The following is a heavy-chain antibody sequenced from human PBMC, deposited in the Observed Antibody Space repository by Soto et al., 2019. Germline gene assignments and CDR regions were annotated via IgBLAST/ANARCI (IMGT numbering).Heavy chain of an antibody. CDR2: IYYSGST. J-gene: IGHJ4*02. V-gene: IGHV4-39*07. Sequence: PSETLSLTCTVSGGSISSSSYYWGWIRQPPGKGLEWIGSIYYSGSTNYNPSLKSRVTISIDTSKEEFSLNLNSVAAADTAVYYCAVSTGSSQYYFDSVGQGALVTVSS. CDR3: AVSTGSSQYYFDS. CDR1: GGSISSSSYY. D-gene: IGHD3-22*01.